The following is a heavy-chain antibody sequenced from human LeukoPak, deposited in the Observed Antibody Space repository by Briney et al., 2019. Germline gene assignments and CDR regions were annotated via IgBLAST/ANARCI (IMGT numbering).Heavy chain of an antibody. D-gene: IGHD5-18*01. J-gene: IGHJ6*03. Sequence: ASVKVSCKASGYTFSKFGVAWVRQATGQGLEWMGWISAYTGNTNYAQKFQGRVTVTTDTSTSTAYMELRSLRSDDTAVYYCARGPSYSYGSNSYYYMDVWGKGTTVTISS. CDR3: ARGPSYSYGSNSYYYMDV. V-gene: IGHV1-18*01. CDR2: ISAYTGNT. CDR1: GYTFSKFG.